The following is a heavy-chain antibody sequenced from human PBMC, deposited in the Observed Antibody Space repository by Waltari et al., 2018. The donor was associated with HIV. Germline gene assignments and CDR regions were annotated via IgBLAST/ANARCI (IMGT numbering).Heavy chain of an antibody. Sequence: QITLKESGPTLVKPTQTLTLTCTFSGFSLSTSGVGVGWIRQPPGKALEWLALVYWNDDKRYIPCLKSRLTSTKDTAKNQVVLTMTNMDPVDTATYYCAHSSSTSLSDYYGMDVWGQGTTVTVSS. D-gene: IGHD2-2*01. J-gene: IGHJ6*02. CDR2: VYWNDDK. CDR3: AHSSSTSLSDYYGMDV. V-gene: IGHV2-5*01. CDR1: GFSLSTSGVG.